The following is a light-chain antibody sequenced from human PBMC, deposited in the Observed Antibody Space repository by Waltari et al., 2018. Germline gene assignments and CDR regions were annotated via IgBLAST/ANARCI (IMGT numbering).Light chain of an antibody. CDR3: QHYGRAPYT. CDR2: GAS. J-gene: IGKJ2*01. V-gene: IGKV3-20*01. Sequence: EIVLTQSPGTLSLSPGERATLSCRANQRISSSYLAWFQQKPGQAPRLLIYGASSRATGIPDRFSGSGSGTDFTLTISRLEPEDFAAYYCQHYGRAPYTFGQGTKLEIK. CDR1: QRISSSY.